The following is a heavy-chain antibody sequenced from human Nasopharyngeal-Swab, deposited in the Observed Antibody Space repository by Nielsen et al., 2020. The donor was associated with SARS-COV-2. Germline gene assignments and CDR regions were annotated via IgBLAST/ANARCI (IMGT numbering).Heavy chain of an antibody. CDR1: GGSVSSGSYY. CDR2: IKQDGSEK. D-gene: IGHD3-22*01. Sequence: ETLSLTCTVSGGSVSSGSYYWSWIRQPPGKGLEWVANIKQDGSEKYYVDSVKGRFTISRDNAKNSLYLQMNSLRAEDTAVYYCARDQYYDSSGYYYYGMDVWGQGTTVTVSS. J-gene: IGHJ6*02. V-gene: IGHV3-7*01. CDR3: ARDQYYDSSGYYYYGMDV.